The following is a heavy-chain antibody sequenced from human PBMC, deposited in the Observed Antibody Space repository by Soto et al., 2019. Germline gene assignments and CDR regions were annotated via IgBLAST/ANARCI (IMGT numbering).Heavy chain of an antibody. J-gene: IGHJ4*02. CDR3: ARARREFGGVFVGYVY. Sequence: QIQLVQSGGEVKKPGASVKVSCWAYGYTFSSHGISWVRQAPGKGPEWMRWVSAYNGNSKYAEKFQERLTLTTDTSASTAYMELRSLRSDDTAVYYCARARREFGGVFVGYVYWGQGTLVTVSS. V-gene: IGHV1-18*04. CDR2: VSAYNGNS. CDR1: GYTFSSHG. D-gene: IGHD3-16*01.